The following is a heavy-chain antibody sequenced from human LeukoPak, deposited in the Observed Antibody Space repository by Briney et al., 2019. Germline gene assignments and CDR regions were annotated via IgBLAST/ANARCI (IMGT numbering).Heavy chain of an antibody. CDR1: GGSISSGDSY. CDR2: IYYSGST. V-gene: IGHV4-30-4*08. D-gene: IGHD1-20*01. J-gene: IGHJ5*02. CDR3: ASSNWNDVGWFYA. Sequence: PSETLSLTCTVSGGSISSGDSYWTWIRQPPGKGLEWIGYIYYSGSTYYNPSLKSRVTISVDTSKNQFSLKLSSGTAADTAVYYCASSNWNDVGWFYAWGQGTLVTVSS.